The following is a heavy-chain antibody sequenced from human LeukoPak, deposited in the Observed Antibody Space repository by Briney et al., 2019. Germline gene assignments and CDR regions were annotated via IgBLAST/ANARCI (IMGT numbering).Heavy chain of an antibody. Sequence: GGSLRLSCAASGFTVSTNYMTWVRQAPGKGLEWVSIIYSGGNTYYTDSVKGRFTISRDNSKNTVYLQMNSLRAEDTAVYYCARDATWNDGRGLDYWGQGTLVTVSS. D-gene: IGHD1-1*01. CDR1: GFTVSTNY. CDR2: IYSGGNT. CDR3: ARDATWNDGRGLDY. V-gene: IGHV3-53*01. J-gene: IGHJ4*02.